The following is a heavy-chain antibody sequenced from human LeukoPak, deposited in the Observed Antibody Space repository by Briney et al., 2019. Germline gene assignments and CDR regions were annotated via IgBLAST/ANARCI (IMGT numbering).Heavy chain of an antibody. CDR3: ARGSDIVVAVAAIPYFFDY. J-gene: IGHJ4*02. CDR1: GFTFSSYE. CDR2: ISSSGSTI. V-gene: IGHV3-48*03. D-gene: IGHD2-15*01. Sequence: GGSLRLSCAASGFTFSSYEMNWVRQAPGKGLEWVSYISSSGSTIYYADSVKGRFTISRDNAKNSLYLQMNSLRAEDTAVYYCARGSDIVVAVAAIPYFFDYWGQGTLVTVSS.